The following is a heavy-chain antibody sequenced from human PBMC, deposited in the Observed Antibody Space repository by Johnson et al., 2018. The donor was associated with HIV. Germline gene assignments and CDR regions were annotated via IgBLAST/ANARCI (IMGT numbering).Heavy chain of an antibody. D-gene: IGHD1-26*01. CDR2: ISWNSGSI. CDR1: GFTFDDYA. Sequence: VQLVESGGGLVQPGRSLRLSCAASGFTFDDYAMHWVRQAPGQGLEWVSGISWNSGSIGYADSVKGRFTISRDNAKNSLYLQMNSLRAEDTALYYCAKDILVGAMGGAFDIWGQGTMVTVSS. J-gene: IGHJ3*02. CDR3: AKDILVGAMGGAFDI. V-gene: IGHV3-9*01.